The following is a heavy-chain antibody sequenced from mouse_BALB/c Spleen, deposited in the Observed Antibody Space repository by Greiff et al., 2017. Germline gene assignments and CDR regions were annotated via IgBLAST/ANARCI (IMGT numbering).Heavy chain of an antibody. D-gene: IGHD2-14*01. Sequence: VQLQQSGAELVKPGASVKLSCKASGYTFTSYYMYWVKQRPGQGLEWIGEINPSNGGTNFNEKFKSKATLTVDKSSSTAYMQLSSLTSEDSAVYYCTRTPYYRYDGPFDYWGQGTTLTVSS. CDR2: INPSNGGT. J-gene: IGHJ2*01. CDR1: GYTFTSYY. V-gene: IGHV1S81*02. CDR3: TRTPYYRYDGPFDY.